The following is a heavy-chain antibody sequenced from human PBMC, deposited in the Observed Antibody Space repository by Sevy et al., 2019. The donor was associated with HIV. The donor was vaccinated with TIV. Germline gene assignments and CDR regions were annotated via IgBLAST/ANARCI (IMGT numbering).Heavy chain of an antibody. CDR1: GFTPSSND. CDR3: ARVPWVGDVV. V-gene: IGHV3-23*01. J-gene: IGHJ3*01. D-gene: IGHD3-10*01. CDR2: ISGSGDRT. Sequence: GGSLRLSCAASGFTPSSNDMNWVRQAPGKGLDWVSGISGSGDRTHYADSVKGRFTISRDNSRNTLYLQMNSLRAEDTAVYYCARVPWVGDVVWGQGTMVTVSS.